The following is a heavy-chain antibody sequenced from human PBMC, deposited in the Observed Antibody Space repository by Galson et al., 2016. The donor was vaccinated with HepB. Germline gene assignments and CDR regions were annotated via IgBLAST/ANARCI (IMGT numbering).Heavy chain of an antibody. V-gene: IGHV3-30*18. Sequence: SLRLSCAASGFIFSDYVIHWVRQAPGKGLEWVTVISYDGSIKYYADSLKGRFTISRDNSKNTVYLQMNSLRAEETAVYYCAKGHTAMLASPFHYWGQGTLVTVSS. CDR2: ISYDGSIK. CDR3: AKGHTAMLASPFHY. CDR1: GFIFSDYV. D-gene: IGHD5-18*01. J-gene: IGHJ4*02.